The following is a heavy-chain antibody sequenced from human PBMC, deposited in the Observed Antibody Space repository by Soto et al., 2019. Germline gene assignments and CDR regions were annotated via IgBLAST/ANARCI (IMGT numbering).Heavy chain of an antibody. J-gene: IGHJ4*02. D-gene: IGHD4-17*01. CDR1: GFTFSSYS. Sequence: PGVSLRHSCAASGFTFSSYSMNWVRQAPGKGLEWVSYISSSSSTIYYADSVKGRFTISRDNAKNSLYLQMNSLRAEDTAVYYCARDLNYGLFDYWGQGTLVTVSS. CDR2: ISSSSSTI. CDR3: ARDLNYGLFDY. V-gene: IGHV3-48*01.